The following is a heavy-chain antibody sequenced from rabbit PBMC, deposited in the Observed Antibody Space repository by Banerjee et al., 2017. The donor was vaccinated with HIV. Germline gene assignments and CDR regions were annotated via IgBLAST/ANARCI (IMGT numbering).Heavy chain of an antibody. Sequence: QSLEESGGGLVKPGASLTLTCTASGFSFSSSYYICWVRQAPGKGLEWIACIYTGSTAITYSASWAKGRFTSSKTSSTTVTLQMTSLTAADTATYFCARGDAGVDGVGATMTRLDLWGPGTLVTVS. CDR1: GFSFSSSYY. CDR3: ARGDAGVDGVGATMTRLDL. D-gene: IGHD4-2*01. J-gene: IGHJ3*01. CDR2: IYTGSTAIT. V-gene: IGHV1S40*01.